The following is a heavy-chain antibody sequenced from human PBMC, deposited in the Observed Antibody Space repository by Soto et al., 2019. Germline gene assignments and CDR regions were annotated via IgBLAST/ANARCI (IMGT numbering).Heavy chain of an antibody. J-gene: IGHJ5*02. CDR1: GYSISIGYY. CDR2: IYHSGTT. Sequence: SETLSLTCVVSGYSISIGYYCGCIRQPPGKGLEWIGSIYHSGTTYYNPSLKSRVTISLDTSGNQFSLKLTSVTAADTAVYYCARSLLTSSWYAGSWGQGTLVTVSS. CDR3: ARSLLTSSWYAGS. D-gene: IGHD6-13*01. V-gene: IGHV4-38-2*01.